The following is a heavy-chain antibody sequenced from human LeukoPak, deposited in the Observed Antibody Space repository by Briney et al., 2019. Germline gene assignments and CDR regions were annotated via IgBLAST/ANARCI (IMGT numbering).Heavy chain of an antibody. Sequence: GGSLRLSCAASGFTFSNYGMNWVRQAPGKGLEWVAVISYDGSNKYYADSVKGRFTISRDNSKNTLYLQMNSLRAEDTAVYYCAKDREWLSNWLDPWGQGTLVTVSS. D-gene: IGHD3-3*01. CDR3: AKDREWLSNWLDP. CDR2: ISYDGSNK. CDR1: GFTFSNYG. J-gene: IGHJ5*02. V-gene: IGHV3-30*18.